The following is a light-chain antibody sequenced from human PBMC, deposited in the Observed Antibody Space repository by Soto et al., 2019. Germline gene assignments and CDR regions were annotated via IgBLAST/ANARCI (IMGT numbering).Light chain of an antibody. CDR1: MRDVGAYNL. J-gene: IGLJ3*02. CDR3: SAYTARSPLV. V-gene: IGLV2-14*01. Sequence: QSALTQPASVSGSAGQSITISCSGTMRDVGAYNLVSWYQQHPGTAPELIIYEVRNRPSGISSRFSGSRSGNTASLTISGLQSEDEGDYYCSAYTARSPLVFGGGTKVTVL. CDR2: EVR.